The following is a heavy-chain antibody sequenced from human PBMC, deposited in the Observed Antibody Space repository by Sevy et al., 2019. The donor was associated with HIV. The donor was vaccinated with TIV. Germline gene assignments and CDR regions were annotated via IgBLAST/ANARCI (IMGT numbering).Heavy chain of an antibody. Sequence: GGSLRLSCTASGFTFSNYDMHWVRQAPGKGLDWVAVISHVGNYKSCADSVKDRFSISRDNFKNTLHLQMNSLRVEDTAVYFCARLFSCGGDCYYLDYWGQGALVTVSS. CDR3: ARLFSCGGDCYYLDY. CDR2: ISHVGNYK. D-gene: IGHD2-21*02. V-gene: IGHV3-30-3*01. J-gene: IGHJ4*02. CDR1: GFTFSNYD.